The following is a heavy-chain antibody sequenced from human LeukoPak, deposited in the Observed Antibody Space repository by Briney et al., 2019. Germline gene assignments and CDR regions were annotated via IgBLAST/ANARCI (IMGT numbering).Heavy chain of an antibody. V-gene: IGHV3-73*01. Sequence: GGSLRLSCAASGFTFSGSAMHWVRQASGKGLEWVGRIRSKANSYATAYAASVKGRFTISRDDSKNTAYLQMNSLKTEDTAVYYCTVHPTSWELLNYYYYGMDVWGQGTTVTVSS. D-gene: IGHD1-26*01. CDR2: IRSKANSYAT. CDR3: TVHPTSWELLNYYYYGMDV. CDR1: GFTFSGSA. J-gene: IGHJ6*02.